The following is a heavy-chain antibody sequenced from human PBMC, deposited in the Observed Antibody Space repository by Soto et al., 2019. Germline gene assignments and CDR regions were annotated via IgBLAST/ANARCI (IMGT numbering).Heavy chain of an antibody. CDR2: ISPYNGNT. D-gene: IGHD3-3*01. CDR3: ARDKLEMATIFAS. Sequence: ASAKVSCKASGYTVTSHGISWVRQAPGQGLEWMGWISPYNGNTDYAQKVQGRVTMTTDTSTSTAYMELRSLRSDDSAVYYCARDKLEMATIFASWGQGALVTVSS. CDR1: GYTVTSHG. V-gene: IGHV1-18*01. J-gene: IGHJ4*02.